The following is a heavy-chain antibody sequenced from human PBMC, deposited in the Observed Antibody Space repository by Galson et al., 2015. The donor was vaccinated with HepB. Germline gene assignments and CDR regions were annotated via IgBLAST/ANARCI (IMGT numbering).Heavy chain of an antibody. CDR3: VKEGAWFGGDWFDP. CDR2: IKGRGSTR. V-gene: IGHV3-23*01. D-gene: IGHD3-16*01. J-gene: IGHJ5*02. Sequence: WIRQAPGKGLEWVSGIKGRGSTRSSSDAVKGHFSISRNNSKDTVFLQMDNLRPEDTAVYYCVKEGAWFGGDWFDPWGQGALVTVS.